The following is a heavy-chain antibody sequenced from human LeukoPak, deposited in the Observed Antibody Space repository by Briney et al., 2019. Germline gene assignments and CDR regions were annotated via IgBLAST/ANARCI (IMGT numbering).Heavy chain of an antibody. CDR1: GLTFSSYD. CDR2: IRGSGGST. J-gene: IGHJ4*02. D-gene: IGHD3-10*01. V-gene: IGHV3-23*01. CDR3: ATVPCGAGVGYFDY. Sequence: GGSLRLSCAPSGLTFSSYDMRWVRHAPGEGREWVSAIRGSGGSTYYALSVKGRLTIYRDNSKHTLYLQMNRLRPEDTAIYYCATVPCGAGVGYFDYWGQGTLVTVSS.